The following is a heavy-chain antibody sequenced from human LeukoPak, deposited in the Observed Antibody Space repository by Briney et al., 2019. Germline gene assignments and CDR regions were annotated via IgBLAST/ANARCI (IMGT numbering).Heavy chain of an antibody. CDR2: IYTSGST. CDR3: ARHQDSSGYYYPDAFDI. CDR1: GGSISSYY. Sequence: SETLSLTCTVSGGSISSYYWSWIRQPAGKGLEWIGRIYTSGSTNYNPSLKSRVTMSVDTSKNQFSLKLSSVTAADTAVYYCARHQDSSGYYYPDAFDIWGQGTMVTVSS. V-gene: IGHV4-4*07. J-gene: IGHJ3*02. D-gene: IGHD3-22*01.